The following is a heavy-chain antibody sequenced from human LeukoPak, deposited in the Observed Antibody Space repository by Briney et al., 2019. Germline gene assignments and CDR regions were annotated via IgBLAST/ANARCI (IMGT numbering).Heavy chain of an antibody. CDR3: AKEGSYGGPFDY. J-gene: IGHJ4*02. D-gene: IGHD5-18*01. V-gene: IGHV3-33*06. CDR2: IWYDGSNK. CDR1: GFTFSSYG. Sequence: PGGSLRLSCAASGFTFSSYGMHWVRQAPGKGLEWVAVIWYDGSNKYYADSVKGRFTISRDNSKNTLYLQMNSLRAEDTAVYYCAKEGSYGGPFDYWDQGTLVTVSS.